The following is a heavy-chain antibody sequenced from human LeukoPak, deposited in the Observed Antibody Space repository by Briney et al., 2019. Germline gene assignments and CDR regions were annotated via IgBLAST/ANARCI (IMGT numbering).Heavy chain of an antibody. CDR3: ARLSSVSLDGMDV. CDR1: GTSISNYY. D-gene: IGHD5/OR15-5a*01. V-gene: IGHV4-59*08. J-gene: IGHJ6*02. CDR2: IYNSGST. Sequence: SETLSLTCTVSGTSISNYYWSWIRQPPGKGLEWIGYIYNSGSTNYNPSLKSRVTISVDTSKNQFSLKLSSVTAADTAVYYCARLSSVSLDGMDVWGQGTTVTVSS.